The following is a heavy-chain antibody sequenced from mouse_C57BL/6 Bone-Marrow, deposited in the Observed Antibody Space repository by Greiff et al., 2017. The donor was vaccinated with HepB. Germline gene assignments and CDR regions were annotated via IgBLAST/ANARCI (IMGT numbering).Heavy chain of an antibody. CDR3: ARGVTTVVEYYFDY. CDR2: IYPGSGNT. J-gene: IGHJ2*01. CDR1: GYTFTDYY. Sequence: LVEPGASVKISCKASGYTFTDYYINWVKQRPGQGLEWIGWIYPGSGNTKYNEKFKGKATLTVDTSSSTAYMQLSSLTSEDSAVYFCARGVTTVVEYYFDYWGQGTTLTVSS. D-gene: IGHD1-1*01. V-gene: IGHV1-84*01.